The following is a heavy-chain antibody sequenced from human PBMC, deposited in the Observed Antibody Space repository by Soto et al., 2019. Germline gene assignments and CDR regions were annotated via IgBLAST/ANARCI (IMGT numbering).Heavy chain of an antibody. Sequence: PSETLSLTCTVSGGSVRTSSYWGWIRQPPAKGLEWIGSIYFSGSTYYNPSLKSRVTISVDTARNQFSLKLSSVTAADTAVYFCASIDCSGGSCDNFYYSYMDVWGKGTTVTVSS. J-gene: IGHJ6*03. CDR3: ASIDCSGGSCDNFYYSYMDV. CDR1: GGSVRTSSY. D-gene: IGHD2-15*01. V-gene: IGHV4-39*01. CDR2: IYFSGST.